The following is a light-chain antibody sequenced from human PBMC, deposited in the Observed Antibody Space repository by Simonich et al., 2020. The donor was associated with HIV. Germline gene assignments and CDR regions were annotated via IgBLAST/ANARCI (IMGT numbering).Light chain of an antibody. J-gene: IGKJ4*01. CDR2: AAS. CDR1: QDIRYD. CDR3: LQDYTYPLT. Sequence: AIQMTQSPSSLSASVGDRVNNTCRASQDIRYDLGWDQQKPGKTPKLLVYAASSLQTGVTSRFSGSGSGTDFTLTISSLQPEDFATYYCLQDYTYPLTFGGGTKVEI. V-gene: IGKV1-6*01.